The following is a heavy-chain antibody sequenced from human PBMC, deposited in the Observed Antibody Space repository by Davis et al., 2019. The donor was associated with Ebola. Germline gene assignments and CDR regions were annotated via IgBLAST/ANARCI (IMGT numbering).Heavy chain of an antibody. CDR3: ARQHSYGYAFDY. D-gene: IGHD5-18*01. CDR1: GGTFSSYA. J-gene: IGHJ4*02. Sequence: ASVKVSCKASGGTFSSYAISWVRQAPGQGLEWMGRINPNSGGANYAQNFQDWVTMTRDTSISTAYMELSRLRSDDTAVYYCARQHSYGYAFDYWGQGTLVTVSS. V-gene: IGHV1-2*04. CDR2: INPNSGGA.